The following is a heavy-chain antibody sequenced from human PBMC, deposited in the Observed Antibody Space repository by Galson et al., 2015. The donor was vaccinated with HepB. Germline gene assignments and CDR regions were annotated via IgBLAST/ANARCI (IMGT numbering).Heavy chain of an antibody. CDR2: VYFGGNT. J-gene: IGHJ5*02. V-gene: IGHV4-4*02. CDR1: GGSISSDQW. CDR3: ARQDSSRIYHHDWLDL. Sequence: SETLSLTCGVSGGSISSDQWWSWVRQPPGKGLEWIGEVYFGGNTNFNPSLRGRVTISVDRSSNQLSLRLNSVTAADTAVYYCARQDSSRIYHHDWLDLWGQGALVTVSS. D-gene: IGHD6-13*01.